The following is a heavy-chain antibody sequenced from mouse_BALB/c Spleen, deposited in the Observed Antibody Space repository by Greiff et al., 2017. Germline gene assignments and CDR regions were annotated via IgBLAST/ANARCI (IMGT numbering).Heavy chain of an antibody. D-gene: IGHD2-4*01. CDR2: IDPANGNT. CDR1: GFNIKDTY. CDR3: ARIRDYDWDYYAMDY. V-gene: IGHV14-3*02. J-gene: IGHJ4*01. Sequence: VQLKESGAELVKPGASVKLSCTASGFNIKDTYMHWVKQRPEQGLEWIGRIDPANGNTKYDPKFQGKATITADTSSNTAYLQLSSLTSEDTAVYYCARIRDYDWDYYAMDYWGQGTSVTVSS.